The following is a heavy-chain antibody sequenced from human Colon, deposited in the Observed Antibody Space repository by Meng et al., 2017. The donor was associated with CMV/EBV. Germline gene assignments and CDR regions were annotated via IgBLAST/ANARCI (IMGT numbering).Heavy chain of an antibody. CDR2: IYPRDSDT. J-gene: IGHJ4*02. D-gene: IGHD6-13*01. V-gene: IGHV5-51*01. CDR1: GHTSTNYW. Sequence: GESLKISCQVSGHTSTNYWSGWVRQKPGKGLEWMGVIYPRDSDTIYSPSFEGQVTISADNSINTAYLQWTSLKASDTAMYYCARSSSSFFDYWGQGTLVTVSS. CDR3: ARSSSSFFDY.